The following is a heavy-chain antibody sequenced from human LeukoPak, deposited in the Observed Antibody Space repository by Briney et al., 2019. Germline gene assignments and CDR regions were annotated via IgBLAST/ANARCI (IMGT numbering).Heavy chain of an antibody. CDR1: GFTFSSYA. Sequence: GGSLRLSCAASGFTFSSYAMSWVRHAPGKGLEWVSAISGSGGSTYYADSVKGRFTISRDNSKNTLYLQMNSLRAEDTAVYYCAKDGVDFWSGYTNWFDPWGQGTLVTVSS. CDR2: ISGSGGST. CDR3: AKDGVDFWSGYTNWFDP. D-gene: IGHD3-3*01. V-gene: IGHV3-23*01. J-gene: IGHJ5*02.